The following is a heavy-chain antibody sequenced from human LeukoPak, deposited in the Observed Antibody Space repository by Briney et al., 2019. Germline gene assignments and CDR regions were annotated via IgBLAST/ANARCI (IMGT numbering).Heavy chain of an antibody. J-gene: IGHJ6*03. CDR1: GFTFSSYG. CDR2: IKQDGSEK. CDR3: AREGKAAGGDYYYYYMDV. D-gene: IGHD6-13*01. Sequence: GGSLRLSCAASGFTFSSYGMHWVRQAPGKGLEWVANIKQDGSEKYYVDSVKGRFTISRDNAKNSLYLQMNSLRAEDTAVYYCAREGKAAGGDYYYYYMDVWGKGTTVTVSS. V-gene: IGHV3-7*01.